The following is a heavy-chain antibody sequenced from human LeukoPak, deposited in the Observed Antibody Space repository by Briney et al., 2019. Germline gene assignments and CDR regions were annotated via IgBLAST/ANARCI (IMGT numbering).Heavy chain of an antibody. CDR1: GFTFSSYE. J-gene: IGHJ4*02. CDR3: ARGGGAIWFGELLVY. CDR2: ISSSGSTI. V-gene: IGHV3-48*03. Sequence: GGSLRLSCAASGFTFSSYEMNWVRQAPGKGLEWVSYISSSGSTIYYADSVKGRFTISRDNAKNSLYLQMNSLRAEDTAVYYCARGGGAIWFGELLVYWGQGTLVTVSS. D-gene: IGHD3-10*01.